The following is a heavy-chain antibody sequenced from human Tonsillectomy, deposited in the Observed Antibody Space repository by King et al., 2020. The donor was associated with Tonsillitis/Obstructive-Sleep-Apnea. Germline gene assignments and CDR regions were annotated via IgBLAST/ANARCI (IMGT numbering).Heavy chain of an antibody. V-gene: IGHV3-30*01. CDR2: ISYDGSNK. D-gene: IGHD2-2*01. CDR3: ARDGYWGVVLATNSDAFDF. Sequence: VQLVESGGGVVQPGRSLRLSCAASGFTFSSYAMHWVRQAPGKGLYWVALISYDGSNKYYADSVKGRFTIARDNSKNMLYLQMNSLRAEDTAVYYCARDGYWGVVLATNSDAFDFWGQGTMVTVSS. CDR1: GFTFSSYA. J-gene: IGHJ3*01.